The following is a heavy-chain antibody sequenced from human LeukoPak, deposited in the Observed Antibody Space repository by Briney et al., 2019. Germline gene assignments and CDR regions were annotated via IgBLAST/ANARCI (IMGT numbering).Heavy chain of an antibody. J-gene: IGHJ4*02. D-gene: IGHD5-18*01. CDR1: GFTYSDYY. CDR2: ISSSGSTI. V-gene: IGHV3-11*01. Sequence: GGSLRLSCAASGFTYSDYYMSWIRQAPGKGLEWVSYISSSGSTIYYADSVKGRFTISRDNAKNSLYLQMNSLRAEDTAVYYCARDRKSYGYLGLVDYWGQGTLVTVSS. CDR3: ARDRKSYGYLGLVDY.